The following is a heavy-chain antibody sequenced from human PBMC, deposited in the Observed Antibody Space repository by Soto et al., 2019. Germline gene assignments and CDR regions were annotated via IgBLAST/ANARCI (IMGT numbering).Heavy chain of an antibody. CDR3: AKINTGIAAAGDDY. D-gene: IGHD6-13*01. V-gene: IGHV3-23*01. Sequence: GGSLRLSCAASGFTFSSYAMSWVRQAPGKGLEWVSAISGSGGSTYYADSVKGRFTISRDNSKNTQYLQMNSLRAEDTAVYYCAKINTGIAAAGDDYWGQGTLVTVSS. CDR1: GFTFSSYA. J-gene: IGHJ4*02. CDR2: ISGSGGST.